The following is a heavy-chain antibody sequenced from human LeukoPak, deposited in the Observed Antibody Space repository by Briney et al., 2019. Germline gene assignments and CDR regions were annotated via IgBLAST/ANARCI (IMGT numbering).Heavy chain of an antibody. J-gene: IGHJ4*02. Sequence: SETLSLTCTVSGGSISSYYWSWIRQPPGKGLEWIGYIYYSGSTNYNPSLKSRVTISVDTSKNQFSLKLSSVTAADTAVYYCARDRGRGGYVDYWGLGTLVTVSS. CDR3: ARDRGRGGYVDY. CDR2: IYYSGST. V-gene: IGHV4-59*01. CDR1: GGSISSYY. D-gene: IGHD2-15*01.